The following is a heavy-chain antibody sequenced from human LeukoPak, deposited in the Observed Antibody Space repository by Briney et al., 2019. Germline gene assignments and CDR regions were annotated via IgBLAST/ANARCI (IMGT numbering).Heavy chain of an antibody. CDR2: IYYSGST. V-gene: IGHV4-59*01. Sequence: SETLSLTCTVSGGSISSYYWSWIRQPPGKGLEWIGYIYYSGSTNYNPSLKSRVTISVDTSKNQFSLKLSSVTAADTAVYYCARDLWFGELSGYYYGMDVWGQGTTVTVSS. CDR3: ARDLWFGELSGYYYGMDV. J-gene: IGHJ6*02. CDR1: GGSISSYY. D-gene: IGHD3-10*01.